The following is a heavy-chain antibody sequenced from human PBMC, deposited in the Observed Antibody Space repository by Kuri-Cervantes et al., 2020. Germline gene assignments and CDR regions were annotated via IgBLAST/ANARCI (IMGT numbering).Heavy chain of an antibody. CDR1: GGSISSSSYY. CDR3: ARQLVLNQGGYFDY. V-gene: IGHV4-39*01. D-gene: IGHD1-14*01. CDR2: TYYSGST. Sequence: SETLSLTCTVSGGSISSSSYYWGWIRQPPGKGLEWIGTTYYSGSTYSNPSLKSRVTISVDTSKNQFSLKLSSVTAADTAVYYCARQLVLNQGGYFDYWGQGTLVTVSS. J-gene: IGHJ4*02.